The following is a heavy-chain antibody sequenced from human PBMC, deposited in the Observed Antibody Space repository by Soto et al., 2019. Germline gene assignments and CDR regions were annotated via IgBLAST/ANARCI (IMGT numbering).Heavy chain of an antibody. J-gene: IGHJ4*02. Sequence: QVKLVQSGAEVKKPGSSVKVSCKASGGTFSSYTNSWVRQAPGQGLEWMGRIIPILGIANYAQKFQGRVTITADKSTSTAYMELSSLRSEDTAVYYCARDSTPYYFDYWGQGTLVTVSS. CDR2: IIPILGIA. V-gene: IGHV1-69*02. CDR3: ARDSTPYYFDY. D-gene: IGHD2-2*01. CDR1: GGTFSSYT.